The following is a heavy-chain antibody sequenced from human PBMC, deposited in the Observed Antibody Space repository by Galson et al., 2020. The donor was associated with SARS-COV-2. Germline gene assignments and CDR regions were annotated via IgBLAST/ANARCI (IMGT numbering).Heavy chain of an antibody. CDR1: GGSISSGGYS. D-gene: IGHD3-10*01. CDR2: IYYSGST. CDR3: ARAPRWFGVSYYFDY. Sequence: SETLSLTCAVSGGSISSGGYSLSWIRQPPGKGLAWIGYIYYSGSTYYNPSLKSRVTISVDTSKNQFSLKLSSVTAADTAVYYCARAPRWFGVSYYFDYWGQGTLVTVSS. J-gene: IGHJ4*02. V-gene: IGHV4-30-4*07.